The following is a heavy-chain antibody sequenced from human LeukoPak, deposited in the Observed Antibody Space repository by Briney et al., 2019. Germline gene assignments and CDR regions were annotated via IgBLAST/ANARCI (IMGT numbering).Heavy chain of an antibody. CDR2: IRYDGSDK. CDR3: AREIFWSGYYSNLHFDY. CDR1: GFTFSSYG. V-gene: IGHV3-30*02. D-gene: IGHD3-3*01. Sequence: PGGSLRLSCAASGFTFSSYGMHWVRQAPGKGLEWVAFIRYDGSDKYYADSVKGRFTISRDNSKNSLYLQMNSLRAEDTAVYYCAREIFWSGYYSNLHFDYWGRGTQVTVSS. J-gene: IGHJ4*02.